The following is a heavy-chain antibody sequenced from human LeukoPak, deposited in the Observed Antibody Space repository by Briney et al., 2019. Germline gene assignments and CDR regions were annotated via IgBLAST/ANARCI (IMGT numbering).Heavy chain of an antibody. CDR2: IYYSGST. CDR3: ARDCSGGSCYSTSHAFDI. D-gene: IGHD2-15*01. J-gene: IGHJ3*02. CDR1: GGSISSYY. V-gene: IGHV4-59*01. Sequence: TSETLSLTCTVSGGSISSYYWSWIRRPPGKGLEWIGYIYYSGSTNYNPSPKSRVTISVDTSKNQFSLKLSSVTAADTAVYYCARDCSGGSCYSTSHAFDIWGQGTMVTVSS.